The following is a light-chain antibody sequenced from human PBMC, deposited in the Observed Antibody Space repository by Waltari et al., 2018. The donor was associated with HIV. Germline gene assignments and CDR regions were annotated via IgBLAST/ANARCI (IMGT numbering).Light chain of an antibody. CDR3: QQRRSWPS. J-gene: IGKJ3*01. CDR1: QNIDNY. CDR2: DAS. Sequence: EIVLTQSPATLSLSPGERATLSCRASQNIDNYLAWYQQKPGQAPRLLIFDASNRATGVSAKFSGSGSGTDFTLTISGVDPGDCAVYYCQQRRSWPSFGPGTTVDMK. V-gene: IGKV3-11*01.